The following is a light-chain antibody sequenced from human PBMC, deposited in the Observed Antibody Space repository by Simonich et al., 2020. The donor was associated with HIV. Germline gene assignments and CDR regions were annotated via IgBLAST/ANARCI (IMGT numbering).Light chain of an antibody. CDR2: GAS. J-gene: IGKJ4*01. CDR1: QRVSSN. CDR3: QQYGSSPLT. V-gene: IGKV3-15*01. Sequence: EIVMTQSPATLSVSPGERATLSCRASQRVSSNLAWYQQKPGQAPRLLIYGASTRATGIPARFSGSGSGTEFTLTINSMQSEDFAVYYCQQYGSSPLTFGGGTKVEIK.